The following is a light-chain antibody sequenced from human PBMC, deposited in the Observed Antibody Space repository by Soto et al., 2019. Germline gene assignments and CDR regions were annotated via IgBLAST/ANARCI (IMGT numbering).Light chain of an antibody. J-gene: IGKJ1*01. Sequence: EIVMTQSPATLSVSPGERATLSCRASQSVGSNLAWYQQKPGQAPRLLIYGASTRATGIPARFSGSGSGTDFTLTTSSLQSEYFALYFCQQYNNWPPDRTFAQATKVEIK. CDR3: QQYNNWPPDRT. CDR2: GAS. V-gene: IGKV3-15*01. CDR1: QSVGSN.